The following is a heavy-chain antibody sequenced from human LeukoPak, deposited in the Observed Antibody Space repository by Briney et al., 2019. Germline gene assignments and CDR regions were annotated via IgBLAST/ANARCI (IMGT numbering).Heavy chain of an antibody. V-gene: IGHV3-74*01. CDR3: ATSARTYIGSSLDY. J-gene: IGHJ4*02. CDR1: GFTFSSYW. Sequence: GGSLRLSCAASGFTFSSYWMHWVRHDPGKGLVWVSRISSDASITSYADPVKGRFTISRDNAKNTLYLQMNSLRAEDTALYYCATSARTYIGSSLDYWGQGTLVTVSS. D-gene: IGHD2-15*01. CDR2: ISSDASIT.